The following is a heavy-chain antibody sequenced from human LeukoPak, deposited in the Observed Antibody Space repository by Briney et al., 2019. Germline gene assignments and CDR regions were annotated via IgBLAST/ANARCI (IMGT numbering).Heavy chain of an antibody. Sequence: QAGGSLRLSCAASGFTFSSYEMNWVRQAPGKGLEWVSYISSSGSTICYADSVKGRFTISRDNAKNSLYLQMNSLRAEDTAVYYCARDTTIHYGMDVWGQGTTVTVSS. V-gene: IGHV3-48*03. CDR1: GFTFSSYE. D-gene: IGHD3-3*01. J-gene: IGHJ6*02. CDR3: ARDTTIHYGMDV. CDR2: ISSSGSTI.